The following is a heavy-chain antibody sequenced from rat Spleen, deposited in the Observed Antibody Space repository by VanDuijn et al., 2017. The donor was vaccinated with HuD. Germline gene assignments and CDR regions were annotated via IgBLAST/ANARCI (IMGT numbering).Heavy chain of an antibody. D-gene: IGHD4-3*01. CDR3: VRQDTSGYSNWFAY. CDR2: ISSDGGRN. V-gene: IGHV5-29*01. J-gene: IGHJ3*01. Sequence: EVQLMESDGGLVQPGRSLKLSCAASGFTFSDYYMAWVRQAPTKGLEWVATISSDGGRNFYRDSVKGRFTISRDNAKSSLYLQMDSLRSGDTATYYCVRQDTSGYSNWFAYWGQGTLVSVSS. CDR1: GFTFSDYY.